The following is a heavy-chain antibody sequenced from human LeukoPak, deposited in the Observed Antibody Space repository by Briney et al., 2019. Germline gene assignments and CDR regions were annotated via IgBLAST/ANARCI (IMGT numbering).Heavy chain of an antibody. CDR2: IYYSGST. J-gene: IGHJ4*02. CDR1: GGSISSSSYY. V-gene: IGHV4-39*07. Sequence: PSETLSLTCTVSGGSISSSSYYWGWIRQPPGKGLEWIGSIYYSGSTYYNPSLKSRVTISVDTSKNQFSLKLSSVTAADTAVYYCARAHCSSTSCYERGMYYFDYWGQGTLVTVSS. CDR3: ARAHCSSTSCYERGMYYFDY. D-gene: IGHD2-2*01.